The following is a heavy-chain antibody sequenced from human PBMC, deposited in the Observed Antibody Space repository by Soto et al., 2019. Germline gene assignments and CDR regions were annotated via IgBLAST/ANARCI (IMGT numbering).Heavy chain of an antibody. V-gene: IGHV3-23*01. D-gene: IGHD2-21*02. CDR3: ATYGGDSGGFEYFKH. CDR1: GLTFSNYG. CDR2: ISGSGDT. J-gene: IGHJ1*01. Sequence: EVQLLESGGGLVQPGGSLRLSCAASGLTFSNYGMTWVRQAPGKGLEWVSAISGSGDTYNVDSLKGRFTISRDNSKSTLFLQTNNLRDEDTAVYYCATYGGDSGGFEYFKHWGQGTLVTVSS.